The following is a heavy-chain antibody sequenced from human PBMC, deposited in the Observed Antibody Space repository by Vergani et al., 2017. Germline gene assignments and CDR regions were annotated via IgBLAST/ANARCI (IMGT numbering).Heavy chain of an antibody. Sequence: QVQLVESGGGVVQPGRSLRLSCAASGFTFSSYGMHWVRQAPGKGLEWVAVIWYDGSNKYYADSVKGRFTISRDNSKNTLYLQMNSLRAEDTAVYYCATMGGSSWVLPYYYYYMDVWGKGTTVTVSS. J-gene: IGHJ6*03. D-gene: IGHD1-26*01. CDR3: ATMGGSSWVLPYYYYYMDV. CDR2: IWYDGSNK. V-gene: IGHV3-33*01. CDR1: GFTFSSYG.